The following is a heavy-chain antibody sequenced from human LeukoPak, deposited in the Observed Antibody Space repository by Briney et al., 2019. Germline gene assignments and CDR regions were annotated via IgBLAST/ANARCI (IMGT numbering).Heavy chain of an antibody. D-gene: IGHD3-10*01. CDR3: ARVRITMVRGVIITPNWFDP. CDR2: IYYSGST. J-gene: IGHJ5*02. CDR1: GGSISSSSYY. V-gene: IGHV4-39*07. Sequence: PSETLSLTCTVSGGSISSSSYYWGWIRQPPGKGLEWIGSIYYSGSTYYNPSLKSRVTISVDTSKNQFSLKLSSVTAADTAVYYCARVRITMVRGVIITPNWFDPWGQGTLVTVSS.